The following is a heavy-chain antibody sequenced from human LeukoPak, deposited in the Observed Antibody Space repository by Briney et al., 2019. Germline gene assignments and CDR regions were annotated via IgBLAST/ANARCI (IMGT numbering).Heavy chain of an antibody. Sequence: GGSLRLSCAASGFTFSSYSMNSVRQAPGKGLEWVSYISSISSTIYYADSVKGRFTISRDTAKNSLYLQMNSRRAEDTAVYYCATDSGAHDAFDIWGQGTVVTVSS. CDR1: GFTFSSYS. V-gene: IGHV3-48*01. D-gene: IGHD4-17*01. CDR3: ATDSGAHDAFDI. CDR2: ISSISSTI. J-gene: IGHJ3*02.